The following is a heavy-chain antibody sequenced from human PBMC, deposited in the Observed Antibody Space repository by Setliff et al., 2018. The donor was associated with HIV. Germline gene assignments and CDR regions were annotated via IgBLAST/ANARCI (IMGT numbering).Heavy chain of an antibody. V-gene: IGHV4-34*01. CDR1: GGSFSGYY. CDR3: ARLGEMAKDY. CDR2: IYHSGNT. D-gene: IGHD3-10*01. Sequence: SETLSLTCAVYGGSFSGYYWSWIRQPPGKGLEWIGSIYHSGNTYYNPSLKSRVTISVDASKNQFSVKLSSVTAADTAVYYCARLGEMAKDYWGQGTLVTVSS. J-gene: IGHJ4*02.